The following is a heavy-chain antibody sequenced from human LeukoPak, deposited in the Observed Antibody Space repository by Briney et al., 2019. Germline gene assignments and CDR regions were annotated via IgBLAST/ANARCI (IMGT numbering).Heavy chain of an antibody. Sequence: ASVKVSCKASGYTFTSYGISWVRQAPGLGLEWMGGIIPIYGTTNYAQKFQGRVTITTDESTSTAYMGLTSLRSEDTAVYYCARDAGLIATRTWGQGTLVTVSS. J-gene: IGHJ4*02. CDR2: IIPIYGTT. V-gene: IGHV1-69*05. CDR3: ARDAGLIATRT. D-gene: IGHD6-6*01. CDR1: GYTFTSYG.